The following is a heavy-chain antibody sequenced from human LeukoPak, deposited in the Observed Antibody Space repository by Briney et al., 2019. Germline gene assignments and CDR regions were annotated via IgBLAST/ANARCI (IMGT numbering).Heavy chain of an antibody. CDR3: ARDTGGSYYDAFDI. D-gene: IGHD1-26*01. V-gene: IGHV3-48*02. Sequence: GGSLRLSCAASGFTFSSYSMNWVRQAPGKGLEWVSYISTSSTTIYYADSVKGRFTISRDNAKNSLYLQMNSLRDEDTAVYCCARDTGGSYYDAFDIWGQGTMVSVSS. CDR1: GFTFSSYS. J-gene: IGHJ3*02. CDR2: ISTSSTTI.